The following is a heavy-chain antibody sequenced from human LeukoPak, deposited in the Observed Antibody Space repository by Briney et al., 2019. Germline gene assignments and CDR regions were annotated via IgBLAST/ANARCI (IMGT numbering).Heavy chain of an antibody. CDR2: INHSGST. CDR1: GGSFSGYY. J-gene: IGHJ2*01. V-gene: IGHV4-34*01. CDR3: ARGFNAPYYDFWSGTQTHWYFDL. D-gene: IGHD3-3*01. Sequence: SETLSLTCAVYGGSFSGYYWSWIRQPPGKGLEWIGEINHSGSTNYNPSLKSRVTISVDTSKNQFSLKLSSVTAADTAVYYCARGFNAPYYDFWSGTQTHWYFDLWGRGTLVTVSS.